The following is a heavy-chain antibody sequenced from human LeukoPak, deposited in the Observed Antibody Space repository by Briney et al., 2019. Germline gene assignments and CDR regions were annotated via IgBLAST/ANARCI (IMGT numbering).Heavy chain of an antibody. Sequence: GGSLRLSCAASGFTFSSYAMSWVRQAPGKGLEGVSGISANGDTTKYADSVKCLFTISRDNSKNTVFLQMNSLRADDTAVYYCAKEGRIAAGTGDYFDYWGQGTLVTVSS. CDR1: GFTFSSYA. V-gene: IGHV3-23*01. CDR2: ISANGDTT. CDR3: AKEGRIAAGTGDYFDY. D-gene: IGHD6-13*01. J-gene: IGHJ4*02.